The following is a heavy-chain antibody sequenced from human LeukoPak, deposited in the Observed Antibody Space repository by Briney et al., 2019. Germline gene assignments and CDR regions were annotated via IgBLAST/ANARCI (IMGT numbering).Heavy chain of an antibody. CDR1: GGSISSGDYY. CDR2: IYYSRTT. Sequence: PSQTLSLTCTVSGGSISSGDYYWRRIRQPPGKGLDWIGYIYYSRTTYYHSSVKSRITISVDTYKNQFPLKLSSVTAADTAAYYCATDPISRDSSRPNYFDYWGQGTPVTVSS. J-gene: IGHJ4*02. D-gene: IGHD3-22*01. CDR3: ATDPISRDSSRPNYFDY. V-gene: IGHV4-30-4*01.